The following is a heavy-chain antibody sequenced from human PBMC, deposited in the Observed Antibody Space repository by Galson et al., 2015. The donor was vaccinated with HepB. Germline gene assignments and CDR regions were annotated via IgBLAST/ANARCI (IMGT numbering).Heavy chain of an antibody. D-gene: IGHD3-10*01. V-gene: IGHV3-23*01. Sequence: SLRLSCAASGFTFSSYAMSWVRQTPGKGLEWVSGISGSGGSTDYAGSVKGRFTIFRDNSKNTLYLQMNSLRAEDTAVYYCAKDPSPVSYFDYWGQGTLVTVSS. J-gene: IGHJ4*02. CDR3: AKDPSPVSYFDY. CDR1: GFTFSSYA. CDR2: ISGSGGST.